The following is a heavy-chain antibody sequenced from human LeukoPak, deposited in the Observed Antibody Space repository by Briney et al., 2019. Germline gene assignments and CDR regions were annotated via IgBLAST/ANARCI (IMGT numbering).Heavy chain of an antibody. J-gene: IGHJ4*02. CDR1: GGSFSGYY. Sequence: PSETLSLTCAVYGGSFSGYYWSWIRQPPGKGLEWIGEINHSGSTNYNPSLKSRVTISVDTSKNQLSLKLSSVTAADTAVYYCARRTIFGVVIVDYWGQGTLVTVSS. V-gene: IGHV4-34*01. CDR3: ARRTIFGVVIVDY. CDR2: INHSGST. D-gene: IGHD3-3*01.